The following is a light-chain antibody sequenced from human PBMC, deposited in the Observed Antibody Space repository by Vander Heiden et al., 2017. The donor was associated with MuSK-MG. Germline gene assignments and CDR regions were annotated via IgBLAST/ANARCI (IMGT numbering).Light chain of an antibody. Sequence: DIQMTPSPSSLSASVGDRVTITCRASQSITSFLNWYHQKPGKAPRLLIYAASSLQSGVPSRFSGRGSGTDFTLTISSLQPEDFAIYYCQQSYSTPWTFGQGTKVEIK. J-gene: IGKJ1*01. CDR1: QSITSF. CDR3: QQSYSTPWT. CDR2: AAS. V-gene: IGKV1-39*01.